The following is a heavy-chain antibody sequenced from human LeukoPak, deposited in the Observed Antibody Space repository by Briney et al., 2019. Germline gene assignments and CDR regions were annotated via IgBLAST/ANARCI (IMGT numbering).Heavy chain of an antibody. CDR2: ISEDGRRT. V-gene: IGHV3-74*01. CDR3: LYSGNYRFDY. J-gene: IGHJ4*02. CDR1: GFTFSSHC. D-gene: IGHD1-26*01. Sequence: GGSLRLSCAASGFTFSSHCMHWVRQAPGKGLVWVSRISEDGRRTNYADSAKGRFSTSRDNAKSTLYLEMKNLRVEDTALYYCLYSGNYRFDYWGQGTLITVSS.